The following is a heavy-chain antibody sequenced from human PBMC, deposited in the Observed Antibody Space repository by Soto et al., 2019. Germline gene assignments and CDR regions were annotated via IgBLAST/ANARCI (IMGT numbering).Heavy chain of an antibody. J-gene: IGHJ5*02. D-gene: IGHD3-10*01. CDR2: ISSSSNTI. CDR1: GFTFSSYS. Sequence: EVHLVESGGGLVQPGGSLRLSCAASGFTFSSYSMNWVREEPGKWLEWISYISSSSNTIYYADSVKGRFTISRDNAKNTRYRQMNSLRDEDTAVYYCARDRGTRAPNNWFDPWGQGTLVTVSS. V-gene: IGHV3-48*02. CDR3: ARDRGTRAPNNWFDP.